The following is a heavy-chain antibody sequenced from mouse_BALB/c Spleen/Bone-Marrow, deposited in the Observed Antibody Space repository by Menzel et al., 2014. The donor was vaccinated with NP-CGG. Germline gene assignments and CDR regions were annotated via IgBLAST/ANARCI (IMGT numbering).Heavy chain of an antibody. CDR3: ARTIATLYYAMDY. CDR1: GFTFTSYW. CDR2: INPSYGRP. Sequence: QVQLQQPGAELVKPGASVKLSCKASGFTFTSYWMHWVKQRPGQGLEWIGEINPSYGRPNYNGKFKYKATLTVDKSSSTAYMHLSSLRSEDSAVYYYARTIATLYYAMDYWGQGTSVTVSS. J-gene: IGHJ4*01. V-gene: IGHV1S81*02.